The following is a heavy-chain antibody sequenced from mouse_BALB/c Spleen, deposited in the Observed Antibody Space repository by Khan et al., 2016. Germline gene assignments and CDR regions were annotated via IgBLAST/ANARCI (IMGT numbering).Heavy chain of an antibody. V-gene: IGHV2-2*02. CDR1: GFSLTRYG. Sequence: QVQLKESGPGLVQPSQSLSITCTVSGFSLTRYGIHWVRQSPGKGLEWLGVIWSGGSTDYNAAFISRLNISKDNSKSQVFLKMSSLKANDTAVYYCAATGAYAMDYWGQGTSVTVSS. CDR3: AATGAYAMDY. D-gene: IGHD4-1*02. J-gene: IGHJ4*01. CDR2: IWSGGST.